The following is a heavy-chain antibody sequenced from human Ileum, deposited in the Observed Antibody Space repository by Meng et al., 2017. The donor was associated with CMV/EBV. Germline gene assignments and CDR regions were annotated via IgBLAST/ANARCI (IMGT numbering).Heavy chain of an antibody. V-gene: IGHV3-53*01. Sequence: LSCAASGFTVSSNYMSWVRQAPGKGLEWVSVIYSGGSTYYADSVKGRFAISRDNSKNTLYLQMNSLRADDTAVYYCAGGSSWYASVYWGQGTLVTVSS. D-gene: IGHD6-13*01. CDR1: GFTVSSNY. J-gene: IGHJ4*02. CDR3: AGGSSWYASVY. CDR2: IYSGGST.